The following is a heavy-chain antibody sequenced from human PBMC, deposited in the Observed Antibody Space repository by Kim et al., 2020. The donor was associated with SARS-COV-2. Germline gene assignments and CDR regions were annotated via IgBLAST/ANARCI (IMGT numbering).Heavy chain of an antibody. CDR3: ARGSGPYVGSHRDNWFDP. CDR2: TYYRSKWFN. J-gene: IGHJ5*02. D-gene: IGHD3-3*01. V-gene: IGHV6-1*01. CDR1: GDSVSSNSAA. Sequence: SQTLSLTCAISGDSVSSNSAAWNWIRQSPSRGLEWLGRTYYRSKWFNDYAVSVKSRITINPDTSKNQFSLQLNSVTPEDTAVYFCARGSGPYVGSHRDNWFDPWGQGTLVTVSS.